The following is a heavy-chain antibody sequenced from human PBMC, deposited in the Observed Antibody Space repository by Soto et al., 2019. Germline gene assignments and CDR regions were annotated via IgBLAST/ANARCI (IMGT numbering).Heavy chain of an antibody. V-gene: IGHV4-30-4*02. Sequence: SETLSLTCTVSGGSISSGDYYWSWIRQPPGKGLEWIGYIYYSGSTYYNPSLKSRVTISVDTSKNQFSLKLGSVTAADTAVYYCARTRELDDFWSGYSSGPFDYWGQGTLVTVSS. D-gene: IGHD3-3*01. CDR3: ARTRELDDFWSGYSSGPFDY. CDR1: GGSISSGDYY. CDR2: IYYSGST. J-gene: IGHJ4*02.